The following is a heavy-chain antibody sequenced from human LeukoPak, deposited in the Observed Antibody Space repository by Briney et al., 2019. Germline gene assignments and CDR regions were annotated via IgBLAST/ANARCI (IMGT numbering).Heavy chain of an antibody. CDR3: ARLADPGYLFDY. CDR2: IYYGGST. CDR1: GGSISSYY. V-gene: IGHV4-59*01. J-gene: IGHJ4*02. Sequence: SETLSLTCTVSGGSISSYYWSWIRQPPGKGLEWIGYIYYGGSTNYNPSLKSRVTISVDTPKNQFSLKLSSVTAADTAVYYCARLADPGYLFDYWGQGTLVTVSS. D-gene: IGHD2-15*01.